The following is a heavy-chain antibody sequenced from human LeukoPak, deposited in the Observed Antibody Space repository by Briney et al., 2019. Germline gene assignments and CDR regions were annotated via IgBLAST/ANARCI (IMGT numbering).Heavy chain of an antibody. D-gene: IGHD3-9*01. CDR2: IYYSGST. CDR1: GGAISSYY. V-gene: IGHV4-59*08. J-gene: IGHJ4*02. CDR3: ARHLAYYDILTGYYSGGTFDY. Sequence: SETLSLTCTVSGGAISSYYRSWIRQPPGKGLEWIGHIYYSGSTNYNPSLKSGVTISVDTSKNQFSLKLSSVTAADKAVYYWARHLAYYDILTGYYSGGTFDYWGQGTLVTVSS.